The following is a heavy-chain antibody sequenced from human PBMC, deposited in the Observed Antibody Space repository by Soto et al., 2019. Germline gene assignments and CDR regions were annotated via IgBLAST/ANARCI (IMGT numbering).Heavy chain of an antibody. CDR3: AAPPRGAYYGSGSSDY. CDR2: IVVGSGNT. V-gene: IGHV1-58*01. D-gene: IGHD3-10*01. Sequence: SVKVSCKASGFTFTSSAVQWVRQARGQRLEWIGWIVVGSGNTNYAQKFQERVTITRDMSTSTAYMELSSLRSEDTAVYYCAAPPRGAYYGSGSSDYWGKGTLVTVST. J-gene: IGHJ4*02. CDR1: GFTFTSSA.